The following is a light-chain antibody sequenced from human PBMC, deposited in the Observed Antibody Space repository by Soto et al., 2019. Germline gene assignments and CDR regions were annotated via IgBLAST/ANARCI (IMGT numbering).Light chain of an antibody. V-gene: IGLV4-60*02. CDR3: ETWDSNTWV. Sequence: QLVLTQSSSASASLGSSVKLTCTLSSGHSSYIIAWHQQQPGKAPRYLMKLEGRGGYNRGSGVPDRFSGSSSGAARYLTISDLQFEDEDDYYCETWDSNTWVFGGGTELTVL. J-gene: IGLJ3*02. CDR2: LEGRGGY. CDR1: SGHSSYI.